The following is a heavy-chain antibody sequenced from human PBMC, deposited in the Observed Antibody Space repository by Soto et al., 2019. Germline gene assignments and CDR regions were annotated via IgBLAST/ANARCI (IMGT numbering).Heavy chain of an antibody. V-gene: IGHV4-34*01. CDR2: INHIGST. J-gene: IGHJ6*02. CDR3: ATLGWRGSGNEEYYYYYWMDV. Sequence: QVQLQQWGAGLLKPSETLSLTCAVSGGSLSGYYWSWIRQPPGKRLEWIGEINHIGSTNYNPSLKRRVTILVDTSKNHFSLTLSSVTAADTSVYYSATLGWRGSGNEEYYYYYWMDVWGQGTTVTFS. D-gene: IGHD3-10*01. CDR1: GGSLSGYY.